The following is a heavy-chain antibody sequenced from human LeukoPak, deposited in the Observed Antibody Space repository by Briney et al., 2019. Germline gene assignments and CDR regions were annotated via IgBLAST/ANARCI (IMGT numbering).Heavy chain of an antibody. CDR1: GITFSRYG. Sequence: GGSLRLSCAASGITFSRYGMHWVRKAPGKGLERVTFIRYDGSVKYYADSVKGRFNMSRDNSKNTLFLQMNSLRAEDTAVYYCAKDGRDYFVSGSHYRGVPALDYWGQGTLVTVSS. CDR2: IRYDGSVK. CDR3: AKDGRDYFVSGSHYRGVPALDY. D-gene: IGHD3-10*01. J-gene: IGHJ4*02. V-gene: IGHV3-30*02.